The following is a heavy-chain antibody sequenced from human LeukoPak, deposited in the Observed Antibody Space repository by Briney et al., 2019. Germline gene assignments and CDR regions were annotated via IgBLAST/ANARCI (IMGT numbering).Heavy chain of an antibody. Sequence: GGSLRLSCAASGFTFSNYGMHWVRQAPGKGLEWVALIWYDGNNKYYADSVKGRFTFSRDNSKNTLYLKMNSLRAEDTAVYYCARDLAAGEHFYFDLWGRGALVTVSS. J-gene: IGHJ2*01. D-gene: IGHD7-27*01. V-gene: IGHV3-33*01. CDR1: GFTFSNYG. CDR3: ARDLAAGEHFYFDL. CDR2: IWYDGNNK.